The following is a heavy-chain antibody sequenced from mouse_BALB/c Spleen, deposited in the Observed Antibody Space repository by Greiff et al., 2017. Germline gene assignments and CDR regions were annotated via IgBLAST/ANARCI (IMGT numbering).Heavy chain of an antibody. J-gene: IGHJ3*01. V-gene: IGHV5-9-4*01. CDR3: ANYYYGP. CDR2: ISSGGSYT. CDR1: GFTFSSYA. D-gene: IGHD1-1*01. Sequence: EVQRVESGGGLVKPGGSLKLSCAASGFTFSSYAMSWVRQSPEKRLEWVAEISSGGSYTYYPDTVTGRFTISRDNAKNTLYLEMSSLRSEDTAMYYCANYYYGPRGQGTLVTVSA.